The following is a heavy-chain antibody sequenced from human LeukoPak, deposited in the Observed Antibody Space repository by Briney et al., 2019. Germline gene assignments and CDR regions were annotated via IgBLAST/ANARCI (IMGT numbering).Heavy chain of an antibody. CDR3: ARGGEHDYGDYFDY. D-gene: IGHD4-17*01. CDR1: GYTFTGYY. V-gene: IGHV1-2*02. J-gene: IGHJ4*02. Sequence: APVKVSCKASGYTFTGYYMHWVRQAPGQGLEWMGWINPNSGGTNYAQKFQGRVTVTRDTSISTAYMELSRLRSDDTAVYYCARGGEHDYGDYFDYWGQGTLVTVSS. CDR2: INPNSGGT.